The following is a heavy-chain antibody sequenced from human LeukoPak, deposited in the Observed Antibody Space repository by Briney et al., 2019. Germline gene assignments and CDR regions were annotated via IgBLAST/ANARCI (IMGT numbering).Heavy chain of an antibody. V-gene: IGHV4-39*02. CDR2: IYYSGNT. D-gene: IGHD3-22*01. CDR3: AREGGGYYDSSGP. J-gene: IGHJ5*02. Sequence: SETLSLTSTVSGGSISSDNYYWGWIRQPPGKGLEWIGTIYYSGNTYYNPSLRNRVTISVDTSKKQFSLKLSSVTAADTAVYYCAREGGGYYDSSGPWGQGTLVTVSS. CDR1: GGSISSDNYY.